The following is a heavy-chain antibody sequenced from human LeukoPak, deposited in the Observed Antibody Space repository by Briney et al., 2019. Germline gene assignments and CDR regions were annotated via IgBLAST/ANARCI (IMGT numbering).Heavy chain of an antibody. Sequence: GRSLRLSCAASTLTFSSYAMHWVRQAQGKGLEYVSAISSNGGSTYYANSVKGRFTISRDNSKNTLYLQMGSLRAEDMAVYYCARDSVGATQNSVWFDPWGQGTLVTVSS. J-gene: IGHJ5*02. CDR3: ARDSVGATQNSVWFDP. V-gene: IGHV3-64*01. D-gene: IGHD1-26*01. CDR1: TLTFSSYA. CDR2: ISSNGGST.